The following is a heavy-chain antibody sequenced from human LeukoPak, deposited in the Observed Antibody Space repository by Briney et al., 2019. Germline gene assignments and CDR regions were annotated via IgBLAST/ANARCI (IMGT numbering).Heavy chain of an antibody. V-gene: IGHV3-9*01. D-gene: IGHD4-17*01. CDR1: GFTFDDYA. Sequence: GRSLRLSCAASGFTFDDYAMHWVRQAPGKGLEWVSGISWNSGSIGYADSVKGRFIISRDNAKNSLYLQMNSLRAEDTALYYCAREYGDHGALDYWGQGTLVTVSS. CDR3: AREYGDHGALDY. CDR2: ISWNSGSI. J-gene: IGHJ4*02.